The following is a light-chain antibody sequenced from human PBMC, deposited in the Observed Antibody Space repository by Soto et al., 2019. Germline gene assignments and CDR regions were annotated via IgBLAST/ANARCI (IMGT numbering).Light chain of an antibody. CDR3: QQYGDSRQVT. Sequence: EVVLTQAPGTRSVSPGERATLACRASQPVSPSCLAWYQQKRGQAPRLLIYDASRRATGTPDRFSGSGSGTDFTLTIRRLEPEDFALYYCQQYGDSRQVTFGGGTKVDIK. CDR2: DAS. V-gene: IGKV3-20*01. J-gene: IGKJ4*01. CDR1: QPVSPSC.